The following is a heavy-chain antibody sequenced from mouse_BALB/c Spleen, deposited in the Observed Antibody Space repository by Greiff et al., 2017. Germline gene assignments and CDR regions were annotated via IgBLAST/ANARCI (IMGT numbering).Heavy chain of an antibody. CDR1: GYTFTSYW. Sequence: EVQLQESGTVLARPGASVKMSCKASGYTFTSYWMHWVKQRPGQGLEWIGAIYPGNSDTSYNQKFKGKAKLTAVTSTSTAYMELSSLTNEDSAVYSCSSSSRYGYAMDYWGQGTSVTVS. V-gene: IGHV1-5*01. CDR3: SSSSRYGYAMDY. J-gene: IGHJ4*01. CDR2: IYPGNSDT. D-gene: IGHD2-14*01.